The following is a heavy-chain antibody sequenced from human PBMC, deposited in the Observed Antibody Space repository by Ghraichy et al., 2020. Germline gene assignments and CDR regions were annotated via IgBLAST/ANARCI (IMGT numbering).Heavy chain of an antibody. V-gene: IGHV3-33*06. CDR3: AKSYCSTTSCYSSSSSWYYMDV. D-gene: IGHD2-2*01. CDR2: IWYDGRSE. Sequence: GESLNISCAASGFTFSTYGMHWVRQAPGKGLEWVAIIWYDGRSEYYADSMKGRFTISRDNSKNTLYLQMNSLRAEDTAVYYCAKSYCSTTSCYSSSSSWYYMDVWGKGTTVTVSS. J-gene: IGHJ6*03. CDR1: GFTFSTYG.